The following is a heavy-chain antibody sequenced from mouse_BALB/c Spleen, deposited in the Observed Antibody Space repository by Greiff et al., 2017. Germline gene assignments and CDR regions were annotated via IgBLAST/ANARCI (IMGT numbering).Heavy chain of an antibody. J-gene: IGHJ4*01. V-gene: IGHV1-4*02. D-gene: IGHD2-1*01. Sequence: QVQLQQSAAELARPGASVKMSCKASGYTFTSYTMHWVKQRPGQGLEWIGYINPSSGYTEYNQKFKDKTTLTADKSSSTAYMQLSSLTSEDSAVYYCARSGRNGNYGAMDYWGQGTSVTVSS. CDR1: GYTFTSYT. CDR3: ARSGRNGNYGAMDY. CDR2: INPSSGYT.